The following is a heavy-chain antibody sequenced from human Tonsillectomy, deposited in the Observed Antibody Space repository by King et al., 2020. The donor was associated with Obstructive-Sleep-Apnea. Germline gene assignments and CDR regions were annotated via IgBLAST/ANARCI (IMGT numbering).Heavy chain of an antibody. V-gene: IGHV3-23*04. CDR2: IRGSGTDT. D-gene: IGHD3-16*01. CDR1: GFDLSSYA. Sequence: VQLVESGGGLVPPGGSLRLSCAASGFDLSSYAMTWVRQAPGKGLEWVSSIRGSGTDTYHADSVKGRFTLSRDNSKNTVYLQMSSLRAGDTAVYFCARRGDEYIWGDYFFDYWGQGTLVTVSS. CDR3: ARRGDEYIWGDYFFDY. J-gene: IGHJ4*02.